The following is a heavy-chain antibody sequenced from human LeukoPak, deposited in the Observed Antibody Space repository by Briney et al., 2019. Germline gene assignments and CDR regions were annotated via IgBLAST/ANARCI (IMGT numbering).Heavy chain of an antibody. CDR2: VNPNSGKT. CDR1: GYRFTSYD. D-gene: IGHD3-3*01. V-gene: IGHV1-8*01. J-gene: IGHJ6*02. Sequence: ASVKVSCKASGYRFTSYDINWVRQAAGRGLEWMGWVNPNSGKTGFAQEFQGRVTMTRNTSISTAFMELSSLRSEDTAVYYCATDPWGSYYDFWSGYHYYYGMDVWGQGTTVAVSS. CDR3: ATDPWGSYYDFWSGYHYYYGMDV.